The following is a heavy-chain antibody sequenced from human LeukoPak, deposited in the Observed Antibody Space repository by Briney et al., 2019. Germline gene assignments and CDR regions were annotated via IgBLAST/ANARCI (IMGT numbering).Heavy chain of an antibody. D-gene: IGHD3-9*01. Sequence: ASVKVSCKASGYTFTGYYMHWERQAPGQGLERMGWINPNSGGTNYAQKFQGRVTMTRDTSISTAYMELSRLRSDDTAVYYCARAPEGYDILTGYFGYWGQGTLVTVSS. CDR1: GYTFTGYY. CDR3: ARAPEGYDILTGYFGY. J-gene: IGHJ4*02. CDR2: INPNSGGT. V-gene: IGHV1-2*02.